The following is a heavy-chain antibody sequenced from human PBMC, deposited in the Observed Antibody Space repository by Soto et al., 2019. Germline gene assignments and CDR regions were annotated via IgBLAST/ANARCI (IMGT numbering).Heavy chain of an antibody. Sequence: QLQLQESGPGLVKPSETLSLTCTVSGGSISSSSYYWGWIRQPPGKGLEWIGSIYYSGSTYYNPSLKSRVTISVDTSKNQFSLKLSSVTAADTAVYYCASLWFGDGRPFSPEDYYYYGMDVWGQGTTVTVSS. J-gene: IGHJ6*02. CDR2: IYYSGST. CDR3: ASLWFGDGRPFSPEDYYYYGMDV. V-gene: IGHV4-39*01. D-gene: IGHD3-10*01. CDR1: GGSISSSSYY.